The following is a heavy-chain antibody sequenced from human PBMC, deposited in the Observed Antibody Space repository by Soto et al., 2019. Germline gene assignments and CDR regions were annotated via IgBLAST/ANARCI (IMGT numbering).Heavy chain of an antibody. V-gene: IGHV3-30-3*01. J-gene: IGHJ4*02. CDR1: GFTFTNFA. CDR2: IAYDGSTE. Sequence: QVQLVESGGGVVQPGRSLRLSCAASGFTFTNFAIHWVRQAPGKGLEWVSVIAYDGSTEYYADSVKGRFSISRDNSKNTVYLQMNSLRAEDTAVYYCARDAIPSGWGALKNWGQGTLVTVSS. CDR3: ARDAIPSGWGALKN. D-gene: IGHD6-19*01.